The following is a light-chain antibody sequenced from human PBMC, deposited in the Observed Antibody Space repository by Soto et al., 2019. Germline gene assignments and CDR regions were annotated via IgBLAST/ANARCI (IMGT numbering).Light chain of an antibody. CDR1: SSDVGGYNY. Sequence: QSVLTQPRSVSGSPGQSVTISCTGTSSDVGGYNYVSWYQQHPGKAPKLMIYDVSKRPSGVPDRFSGSKSGNTASLTISGLQAEDEADYYCCSYAGSDDFGTGTKLTVL. J-gene: IGLJ1*01. CDR3: CSYAGSDD. V-gene: IGLV2-11*01. CDR2: DVS.